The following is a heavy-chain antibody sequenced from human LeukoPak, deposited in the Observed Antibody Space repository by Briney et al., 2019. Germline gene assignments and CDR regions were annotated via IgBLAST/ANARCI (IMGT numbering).Heavy chain of an antibody. CDR3: AVSSRYCSSTSCYHYNWFDP. D-gene: IGHD2-2*01. J-gene: IGHJ5*02. V-gene: IGHV1-69*15. CDR1: GGTFSSYA. Sequence: ASVKVSCKASGGTFSSYAISWVRQAPGQGLEWMGRIIPIFGTANYAQKFQGRVTITADESTSTAYMELSSLRSEDTAVYYCAVSSRYCSSTSCYHYNWFDPWGQGTLVTVSS. CDR2: IIPIFGTA.